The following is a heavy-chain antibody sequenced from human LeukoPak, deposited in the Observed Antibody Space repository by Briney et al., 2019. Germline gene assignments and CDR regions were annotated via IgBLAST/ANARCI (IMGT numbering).Heavy chain of an antibody. J-gene: IGHJ5*02. Sequence: SETLSLTCAVYGGSFSGYYWSWIRQPPGKGLEWIGEINRSGSTNYNLSLKSRVTISVDTSKNQFSLKLSSVTAADTAVYYCARGFSSSWYLGWFDPWGQGTLVTVSS. V-gene: IGHV4-34*01. CDR1: GGSFSGYY. CDR3: ARGFSSSWYLGWFDP. CDR2: INRSGST. D-gene: IGHD6-13*01.